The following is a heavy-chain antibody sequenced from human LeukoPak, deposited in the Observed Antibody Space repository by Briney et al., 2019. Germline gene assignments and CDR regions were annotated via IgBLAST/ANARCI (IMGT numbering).Heavy chain of an antibody. CDR2: ISYDGSNK. J-gene: IGHJ4*02. CDR3: AKDGSGSYSLTTLAN. D-gene: IGHD3-10*01. Sequence: RSGGSLRLSCAASGFTFSSYAMHWVRQAPGKGLEWVAVISYDGSNKYYADSAKGRFTISRDNSKNTLYLQMNSLRAEDTAVYYCAKDGSGSYSLTTLANWGRGTLVTVSS. CDR1: GFTFSSYA. V-gene: IGHV3-30*07.